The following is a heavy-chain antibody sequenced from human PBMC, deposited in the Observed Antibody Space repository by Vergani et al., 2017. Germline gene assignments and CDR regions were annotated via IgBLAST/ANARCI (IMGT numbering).Heavy chain of an antibody. D-gene: IGHD3-22*01. CDR2: INHSGST. V-gene: IGHV4-34*01. Sequence: QVQLQQWGAGLLKPSETLSLTCAVYGGSFSGYYWSLIRQPPGKGLEWIGEINHSGSTNYNPSLKSRVTISVDTSKNQFSLKLSSVTAADTAVYYCARRRSSGYYYSYDYGMDVWGQGTTVTVSS. CDR3: ARRRSSGYYYSYDYGMDV. J-gene: IGHJ6*02. CDR1: GGSFSGYY.